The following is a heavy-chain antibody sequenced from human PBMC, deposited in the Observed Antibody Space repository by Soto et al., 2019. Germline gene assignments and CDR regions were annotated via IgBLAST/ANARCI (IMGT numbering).Heavy chain of an antibody. D-gene: IGHD2-8*02. Sequence: ETLSLTCTVSGGSISSSSYYWGWIRQPPGKGLEWIGSIYYSGSTYYNPSLKSRVTISVDTSKNQFSLKLSSVTAADTAVYYFARRPRLLSGGYYYYSRDVWGKGTTVTVSS. CDR1: GGSISSSSYY. J-gene: IGHJ6*03. V-gene: IGHV4-39*01. CDR2: IYYSGST. CDR3: ARRPRLLSGGYYYYSRDV.